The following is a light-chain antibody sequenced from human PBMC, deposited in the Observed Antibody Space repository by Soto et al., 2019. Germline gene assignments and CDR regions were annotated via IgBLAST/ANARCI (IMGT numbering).Light chain of an antibody. CDR3: LQFSTDPRT. J-gene: IGKJ1*01. V-gene: IGKV1-17*03. CDR2: GAS. CDR1: QGIDIY. Sequence: DIRMTQSPSAMSASVGDRVTITCRASQGIDIYLAWFQQKPGKVPERLIYGASSLQSGVPSRFSGSGSGTEFTLTISSLQPEDFATYYCLQFSTDPRTFGQGTRVE.